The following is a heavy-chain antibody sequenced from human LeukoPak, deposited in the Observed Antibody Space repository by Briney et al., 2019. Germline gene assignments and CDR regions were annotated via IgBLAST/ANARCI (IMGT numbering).Heavy chain of an antibody. V-gene: IGHV4-4*07. CDR3: ARDGYSGSDAL. CDR2: IYTSGST. D-gene: IGHD5-12*01. J-gene: IGHJ4*02. CDR1: GASISSYY. Sequence: SETLSLTCTVSGASISSYYWTWIRQPAGKGLEWIGRIYTSGSTNYNPSLKSRVTMSVDTSKNQFSLKLSSVTAADTAVYYCARDGYSGSDALWGQGTLVTVSS.